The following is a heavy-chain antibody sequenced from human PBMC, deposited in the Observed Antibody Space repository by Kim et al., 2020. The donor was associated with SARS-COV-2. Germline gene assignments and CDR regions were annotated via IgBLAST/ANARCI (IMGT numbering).Heavy chain of an antibody. CDR1: GFTFSSYW. D-gene: IGHD2-2*01. CDR3: ASYCSSTSCSIKESFDY. Sequence: GGSLRLSCAASGFTFSSYWMSWVRQAPGKGLEWVANIKQDGSEKYYVDSVKGRFTISRDNAKNSLYLQMNSLRAEDTAVYYCASYCSSTSCSIKESFDYWGQGTLVTVSS. V-gene: IGHV3-7*01. CDR2: IKQDGSEK. J-gene: IGHJ4*02.